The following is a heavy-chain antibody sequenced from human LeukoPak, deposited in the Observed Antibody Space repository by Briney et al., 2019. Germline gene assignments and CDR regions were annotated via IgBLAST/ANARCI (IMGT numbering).Heavy chain of an antibody. CDR1: GYSFTSYW. CDR3: ARLLAGPLYYYCYMDV. D-gene: IGHD6-13*01. V-gene: IGHV5-51*01. Sequence: GESPKISCKGSGYSFTSYWIGWVRQMPGKGLEWMGIIYPGDSDTRYSPSFQGRVPISADKSICTAYLQWSSLKASDTARYCCARLLAGPLYYYCYMDVWGKGTTVTVSS. J-gene: IGHJ6*03. CDR2: IYPGDSDT.